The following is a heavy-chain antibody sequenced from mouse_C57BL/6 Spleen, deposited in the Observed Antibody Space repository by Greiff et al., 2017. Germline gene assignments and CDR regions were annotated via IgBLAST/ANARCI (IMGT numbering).Heavy chain of an antibody. Sequence: VKLMESGAELVKPGASVKMSCKASGYTFTTYPIEWMKQNHGKSLEWIGNFHPYNDDTKYNEKFKGKATLTVEKSSSTVYLELSRLTSDDSAVYYCARRDSSGYVGAMDYWGQGTSVTVSS. CDR1: GYTFTTYP. V-gene: IGHV1-47*01. CDR2: FHPYNDDT. J-gene: IGHJ4*01. D-gene: IGHD3-2*02. CDR3: ARRDSSGYVGAMDY.